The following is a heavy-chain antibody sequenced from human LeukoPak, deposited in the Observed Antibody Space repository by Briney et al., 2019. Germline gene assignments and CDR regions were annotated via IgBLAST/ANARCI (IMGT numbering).Heavy chain of an antibody. CDR3: ATLPPSYGSGSLADTFDV. V-gene: IGHV1-69*05. CDR1: GGTFSSYA. Sequence: ASVKVSCKASGGTFSSYAISWVRQAPGQGLEWMGRIIPIFGTANYAQKFQGRVTITTDESTSTAYMELSSLRSEDTAMYYCATLPPSYGSGSLADTFDVCSQARMLSVSS. D-gene: IGHD3-10*01. J-gene: IGHJ3*01. CDR2: IIPIFGTA.